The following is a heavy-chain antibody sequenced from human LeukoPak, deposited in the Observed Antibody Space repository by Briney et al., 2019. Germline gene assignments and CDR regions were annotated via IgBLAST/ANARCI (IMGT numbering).Heavy chain of an antibody. J-gene: IGHJ3*02. Sequence: GGSLRLSCAASGFTFDDYAMHWVRQAPGKGLEWVSLISWDGGSTYYADSVKGRFTISRDNSKNSLYLQMNSLRAEATALYDCSTIFDDAFDILVQGAMVTVSS. D-gene: IGHD3-3*01. CDR2: ISWDGGST. V-gene: IGHV3-43D*04. CDR3: STIFDDAFDI. CDR1: GFTFDDYA.